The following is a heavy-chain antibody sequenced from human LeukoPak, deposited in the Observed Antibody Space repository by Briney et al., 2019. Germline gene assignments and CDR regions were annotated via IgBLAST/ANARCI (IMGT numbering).Heavy chain of an antibody. CDR2: ISAYNGNT. D-gene: IGHD1-26*01. J-gene: IGHJ6*03. CDR3: ARDRGSIVGAHHYYYYMDV. V-gene: IGHV1-18*01. CDR1: GYTFTSYG. Sequence: ASVKVSCKASGYTFTSYGITWVRQAPGQGLEWMGWISAYNGNTNYGQKLQGRVTMTTDTSTSTAYMELRRLRSDDTAVYYCARDRGSIVGAHHYYYYMDVWGKGTTVSVSS.